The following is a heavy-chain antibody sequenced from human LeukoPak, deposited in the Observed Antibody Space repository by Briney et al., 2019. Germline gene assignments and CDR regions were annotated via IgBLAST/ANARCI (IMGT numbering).Heavy chain of an antibody. CDR1: GGSISSYY. J-gene: IGHJ4*02. Sequence: NPSETLSLTCTVSGGSISSYYWSWIRQPPGKGLEWIGYIYYSGSTNYNPSLKSRVTISVDTSKNHFSLKLSSVTAADTAVYYCARGQWLPVFDFWGQGTLVTVSS. CDR3: ARGQWLPVFDF. CDR2: IYYSGST. V-gene: IGHV4-59*01. D-gene: IGHD3-22*01.